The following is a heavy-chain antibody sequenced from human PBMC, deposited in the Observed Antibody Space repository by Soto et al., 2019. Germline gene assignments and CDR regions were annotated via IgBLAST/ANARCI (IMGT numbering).Heavy chain of an antibody. CDR1: GDTFTSYD. J-gene: IGHJ3*02. Sequence: ASVKVSSKASGDTFTSYDINWVRQATGQGLEWMGWMNPNSGNTGYAQKFQGRVTMTRNTSISTDYMGLRSLRSEDTAVYYCARVFDIVVVVAQDLDAFAIWGQGTMVTVSS. V-gene: IGHV1-8*01. CDR3: ARVFDIVVVVAQDLDAFAI. CDR2: MNPNSGNT. D-gene: IGHD2-15*01.